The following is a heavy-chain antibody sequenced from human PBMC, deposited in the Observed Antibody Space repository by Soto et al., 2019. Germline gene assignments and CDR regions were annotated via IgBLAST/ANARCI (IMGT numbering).Heavy chain of an antibody. CDR1: GFTFSSYV. J-gene: IGHJ4*02. CDR2: ISGSGGSA. V-gene: IGHV3-23*01. Sequence: PGGSLRLSCAASGFTFSSYVMSWVRQAPGKGLEWVSGISGSGGSAYYADSVRGRFTISRDNSKKTLYLQMDSLRAEDTAVYYCAKEGVGGSSGYYYPSLWGQGTLVTVSS. CDR3: AKEGVGGSSGYYYPSL. D-gene: IGHD3-22*01.